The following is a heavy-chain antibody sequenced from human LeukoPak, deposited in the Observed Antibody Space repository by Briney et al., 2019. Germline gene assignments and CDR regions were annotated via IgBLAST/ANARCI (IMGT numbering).Heavy chain of an antibody. CDR1: GGSISSSYYY. V-gene: IGHV4-39*02. CDR3: ARDRDGMDV. Sequence: SETLSLTCTVSGGSISSSYYYWDWIRQPPGRGLEWIASIYYSGSTYYNPSLKSRVTISVDTSKNQFSLRLNSVTAADTAVYYCARDRDGMDVWGQGTTVTVSS. CDR2: IYYSGST. J-gene: IGHJ6*02.